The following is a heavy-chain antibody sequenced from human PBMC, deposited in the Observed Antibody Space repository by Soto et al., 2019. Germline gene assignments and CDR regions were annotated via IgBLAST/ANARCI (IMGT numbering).Heavy chain of an antibody. CDR1: GFSLSTSGVG. CDR2: IYWDHSE. D-gene: IGHD3-16*02. Sequence: QITLKESAPTLVKPTQTLTLTCTFSGFSLSTSGVGVGWIRQPPGKALEWLALIYWDHSERYSPSLKSRLTITKDPSKNQVVLTLTNMDPVDTATYFCVHTLRSLYFALWGRGTLVPVSS. V-gene: IGHV2-5*02. J-gene: IGHJ2*01. CDR3: VHTLRSLYFAL.